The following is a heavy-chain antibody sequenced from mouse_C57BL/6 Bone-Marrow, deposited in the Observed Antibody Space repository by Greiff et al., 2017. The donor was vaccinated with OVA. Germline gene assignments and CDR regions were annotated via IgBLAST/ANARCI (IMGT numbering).Heavy chain of an antibody. CDR1: GYTFTSYG. J-gene: IGHJ3*01. D-gene: IGHD1-1*01. CDR3: ARSHYYGSRRLAY. V-gene: IGHV1-81*01. CDR2: IYPRSGNT. Sequence: QVQLQESGAELARPGASVKLSCKASGYTFTSYGLSWVKQRTGQGLEWIGEIYPRSGNTYYNEKFKSKATLTADKSSSTAYMELRSLTSEDSAVYFCARSHYYGSRRLAYWGQGTLVTVSA.